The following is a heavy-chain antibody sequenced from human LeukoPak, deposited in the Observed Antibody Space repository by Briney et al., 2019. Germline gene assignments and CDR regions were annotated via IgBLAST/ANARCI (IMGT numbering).Heavy chain of an antibody. CDR3: ARGYTMIYYFDY. Sequence: SETLSLTCTVSGGSISSSSYYWGWIRQPPGKGLEWIGSIYYSGSTYYNPSLKSRVTISVDTSKNQFSLKLSSVTAADTAVYYCARGYTMIYYFDYWGQGTLVTVSS. V-gene: IGHV4-39*07. D-gene: IGHD3-22*01. CDR1: GGSISSSSYY. CDR2: IYYSGST. J-gene: IGHJ4*02.